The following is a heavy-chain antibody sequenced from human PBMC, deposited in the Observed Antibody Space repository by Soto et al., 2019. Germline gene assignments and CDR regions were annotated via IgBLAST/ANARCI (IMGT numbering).Heavy chain of an antibody. J-gene: IGHJ4*02. CDR1: GGTFSSYA. D-gene: IGHD3-22*01. V-gene: IGHV1-69*01. Sequence: QVQLVQSGAEVKKPGSSVKVSCQASGGTFSSYAISWVRQAPGQGLEWMGGSIPIFGTANYAQKFHVRVTITADESTSTAYMELSSLRSEDTAVYYCARGKDGSDYYFDYWGQGTLVTVSS. CDR2: SIPIFGTA. CDR3: ARGKDGSDYYFDY.